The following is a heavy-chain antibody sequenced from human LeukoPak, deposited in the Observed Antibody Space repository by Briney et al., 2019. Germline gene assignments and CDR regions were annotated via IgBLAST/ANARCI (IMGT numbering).Heavy chain of an antibody. D-gene: IGHD2-2*01. CDR3: ARHWDDRSSPSY. CDR2: IHYSGST. CDR1: GGSISSNSYY. J-gene: IGHJ4*02. V-gene: IGHV4-39*01. Sequence: PSETLSLTCTVSGGSISSNSYYWGWIRQPPGKGLEWIGSIHYSGSTYYNPSLKSRVTISVDTSKNQFSLKLTSVPAADTADYYCARHWDDRSSPSYWGQGTLVTVSS.